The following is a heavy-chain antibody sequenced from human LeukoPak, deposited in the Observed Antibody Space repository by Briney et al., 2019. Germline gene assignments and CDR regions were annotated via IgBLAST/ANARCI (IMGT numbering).Heavy chain of an antibody. D-gene: IGHD6-13*01. V-gene: IGHV1-8*01. CDR2: MNPNSGNT. CDR1: GYTFTSYD. J-gene: IGHJ6*03. Sequence: ASVKVSCKASGYTFTSYDINWVRQATGQGLEWMGWMNPNSGNTGYAQKFQGRVTMTRNTSISTAYMELSSLRSEDTAVYYCARSFSSSWYVLNYYYYYMDVWGKGTTVTASS. CDR3: ARSFSSSWYVLNYYYYYMDV.